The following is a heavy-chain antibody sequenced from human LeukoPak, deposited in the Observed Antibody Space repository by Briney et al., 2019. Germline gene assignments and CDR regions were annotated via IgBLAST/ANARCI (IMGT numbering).Heavy chain of an antibody. CDR3: ARDFGSRGVSTSYYDFWSGRSPLDV. V-gene: IGHV3-48*01. CDR2: ISSSSSTI. CDR1: GFTFSSYS. Sequence: PGGSLRLSCAASGFTFSSYSMNWVRQAPGKGLEWVSYISSSSSTIYYADSVKGRFTISRDNAKNSLYLQMNSLRAEDTAVYYCARDFGSRGVSTSYYDFWSGRSPLDVWGKGTTVTVSS. J-gene: IGHJ6*04. D-gene: IGHD3-3*01.